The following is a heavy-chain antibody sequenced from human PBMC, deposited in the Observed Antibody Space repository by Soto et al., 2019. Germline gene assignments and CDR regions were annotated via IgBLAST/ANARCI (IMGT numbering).Heavy chain of an antibody. V-gene: IGHV1-69*01. J-gene: IGHJ5*02. CDR2: IIPLFGTT. CDR3: ARSGEAYYDVLTGYYKGSWFDP. CDR1: GGSFSYYA. D-gene: IGHD3-9*01. Sequence: QVQLVQSGAEVRRTGSSVKVSCKASGGSFSYYAFSWVRQGPGQGLEWMGGIIPLFGTTKYAQTFRGRVTITADESTKIVYMELSSLRSEDTAVYYCARSGEAYYDVLTGYYKGSWFDPWGQGTLVTVSS.